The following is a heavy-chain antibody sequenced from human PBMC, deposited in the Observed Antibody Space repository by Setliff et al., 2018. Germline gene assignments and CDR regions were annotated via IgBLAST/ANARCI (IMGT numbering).Heavy chain of an antibody. D-gene: IGHD3-10*01. CDR2: IYYGGTT. J-gene: IGHJ6*03. CDR1: GASISSYY. Sequence: SETLSLTCTVSGASISSYYWSWIRQPPGKGLEWIGYIYYGGTTNYNPSLKSRVSISLDTSKSQFSLRLSSLTAADTAVYYCARHKSNGSGSYPSLYMDVWGKGIMVTV. CDR3: ARHKSNGSGSYPSLYMDV. V-gene: IGHV4-59*08.